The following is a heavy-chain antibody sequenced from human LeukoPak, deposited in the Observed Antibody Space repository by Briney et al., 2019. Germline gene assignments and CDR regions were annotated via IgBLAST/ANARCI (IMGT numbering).Heavy chain of an antibody. CDR1: GGSFSGYY. CDR3: ARETSQKGAHYMDV. V-gene: IGHV4-34*01. D-gene: IGHD3-16*01. J-gene: IGHJ6*03. CDR2: INHSGST. Sequence: SETLSLTCAVYGGSFSGYYWSWIRQPPGKGLEWIGEINHSGSTNYNPSLKSRVTISVDTSKNQFSLRLSSVTTADTAVYYCARETSQKGAHYMDVWGKGTTVTISS.